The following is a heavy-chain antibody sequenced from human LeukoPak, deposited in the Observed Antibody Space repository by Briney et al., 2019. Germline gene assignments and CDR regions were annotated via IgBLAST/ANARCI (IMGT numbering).Heavy chain of an antibody. D-gene: IGHD2-15*01. CDR1: GFTVSSNY. J-gene: IGHJ5*02. Sequence: GGSLRLSCAASGFTVSSNYMSWVRQAPGKGLEWVSVMYGSGSTYYADSVKGRFTISRDNSKNTLYLQLNSLRAEDTAIYYCARFGLGYCRGGSCSNWFDPWGQGTLVTVSS. V-gene: IGHV3-53*01. CDR2: MYGSGST. CDR3: ARFGLGYCRGGSCSNWFDP.